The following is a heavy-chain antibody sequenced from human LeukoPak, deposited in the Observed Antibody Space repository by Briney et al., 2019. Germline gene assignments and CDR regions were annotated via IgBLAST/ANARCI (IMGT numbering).Heavy chain of an antibody. D-gene: IGHD3-16*02. Sequence: GGSLKISCQGSGSSFTSYWIGWVRQLPGKGLEWMGIIYPGDSDTRYSPSFQGQVTISADKSISTAYLQWSSLKASDTAMYYCARRPRFRSLSVPFDYWGQGTLVTVSS. CDR1: GSSFTSYW. CDR3: ARRPRFRSLSVPFDY. J-gene: IGHJ4*02. V-gene: IGHV5-51*01. CDR2: IYPGDSDT.